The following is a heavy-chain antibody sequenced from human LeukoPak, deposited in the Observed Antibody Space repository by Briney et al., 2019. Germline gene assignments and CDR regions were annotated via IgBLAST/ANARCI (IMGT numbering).Heavy chain of an antibody. CDR3: AKCGSIAARPLVS. J-gene: IGHJ5*02. Sequence: GGSLRLSCAASGFTFSSYSMNWVRQAPGMGLEWVSYITGSTSTIYYADSVKGRFTISRDNAKNSLYLQMNSLRDEDTAVYYCAKCGSIAARPLVSWGQGTLVTVSS. CDR2: ITGSTSTI. CDR1: GFTFSSYS. D-gene: IGHD6-6*01. V-gene: IGHV3-48*02.